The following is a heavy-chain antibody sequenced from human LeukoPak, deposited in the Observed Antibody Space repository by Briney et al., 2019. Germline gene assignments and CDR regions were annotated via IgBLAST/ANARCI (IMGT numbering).Heavy chain of an antibody. CDR2: IWRDGSNR. D-gene: IGHD4-11*01. Sequence: GGSLRLSCAASGFIFSHYGMHWVRQAPGKGLEWVAVIWRDGSNRFYAGSVKGRVTISRDNSQNTVFLQMNSLRAEDTAMYYCARDAQRGFDYSNSLKYWGHGTLVTVSS. CDR1: GFIFSHYG. CDR3: ARDAQRGFDYSNSLKY. J-gene: IGHJ4*01. V-gene: IGHV3-30*12.